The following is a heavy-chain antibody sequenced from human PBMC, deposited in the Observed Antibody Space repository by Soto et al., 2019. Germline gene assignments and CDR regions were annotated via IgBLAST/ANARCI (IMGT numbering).Heavy chain of an antibody. J-gene: IGHJ6*02. CDR1: GFTFSNNA. CDR2: ISYDGRNK. CDR3: ARGTTTSAFSAMDV. V-gene: IGHV3-30*04. D-gene: IGHD1-1*01. Sequence: VQLLESAGGVVQPGRSLRLSCADSGFTFSNNAMDWVRQAPGKGLEWVAIISYDGRNKYIAESVKGRFTISRDNSKSTLFLQMNSLRAEDTAVYYCARGTTTSAFSAMDVWGQGTTVTVSS.